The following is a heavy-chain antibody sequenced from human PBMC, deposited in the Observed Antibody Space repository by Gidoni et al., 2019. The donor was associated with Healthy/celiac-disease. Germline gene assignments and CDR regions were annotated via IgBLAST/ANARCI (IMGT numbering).Heavy chain of an antibody. J-gene: IGHJ4*02. D-gene: IGHD3-3*01. CDR2: ISSSSSTI. CDR3: ARISLLDFWSGYPGYYFDY. V-gene: IGHV3-48*02. CDR1: GFTFRSYS. Sequence: EVQLVESGGGLVQPGGSLRLSCAASGFTFRSYSMNWVRQAPGKGLEWVSYISSSSSTIYYADSVKGRFTISRDNAKNSLYLQMNSLRDEDTAVYYCARISLLDFWSGYPGYYFDYWGQGTLVTVSS.